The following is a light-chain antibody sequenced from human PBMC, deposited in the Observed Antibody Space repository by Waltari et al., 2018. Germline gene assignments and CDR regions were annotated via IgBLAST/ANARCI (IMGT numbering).Light chain of an antibody. V-gene: IGKV3-11*01. CDR2: DAS. CDR1: QSVSSD. J-gene: IGKJ4*01. Sequence: EIVLTQSPATLSLSPGERATLPCRASQSVSSDLAWYQQKPGQAPRLLIYDASNRATGIPARFSGSGSGTDFTLTISSLEPEDFAVYYCQQRSNWLEITFGGGTKVEIK. CDR3: QQRSNWLEIT.